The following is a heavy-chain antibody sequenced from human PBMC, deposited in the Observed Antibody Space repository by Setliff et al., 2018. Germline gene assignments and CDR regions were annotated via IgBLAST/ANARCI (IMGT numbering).Heavy chain of an antibody. CDR3: ARGGYSDGGYYYALDYYYYMDV. CDR2: MYASGTT. D-gene: IGHD3-22*01. V-gene: IGHV4-59*11. Sequence: SETLSLTCTVSGGSISSHFWSWIRQSPGKGLEWIGYMYASGTTDYNHSLESRVAILADTSKNQFSLKLSSVTAADTAVYYCARGGYSDGGYYYALDYYYYMDVWGKGTTVTVSS. J-gene: IGHJ6*03. CDR1: GGSISSHF.